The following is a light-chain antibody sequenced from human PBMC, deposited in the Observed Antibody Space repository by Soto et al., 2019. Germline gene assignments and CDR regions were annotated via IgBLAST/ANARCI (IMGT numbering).Light chain of an antibody. CDR1: QSVSSH. CDR3: QQRSDWPLT. V-gene: IGKV3-11*01. CDR2: DAS. J-gene: IGKJ4*01. Sequence: EIGWTESPATLSLSPGERATLSCRASQSVSSHLAWFQQRPGQAPRLLIYDASNRATGIPARFSGRGSGTDFTLTISSLEPEDFAVYYCQQRSDWPLTFGGGTKVDIK.